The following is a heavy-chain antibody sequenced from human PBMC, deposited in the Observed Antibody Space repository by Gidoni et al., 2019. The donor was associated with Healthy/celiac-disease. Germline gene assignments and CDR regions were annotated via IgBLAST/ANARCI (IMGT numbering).Heavy chain of an antibody. CDR1: GGSTSSGGYY. Sequence: HVQLQESGPGLVKPSQTPSLTCTVSGGSTSSGGYYWSVLRQRPGKGLEWLGYIYYSGSTYYIPSLKSRVTISVDTSKNQFSLKLSSVTAADTAVYYCARDHSENQWLAFDYWGQGTLVTVSS. J-gene: IGHJ4*02. CDR2: IYYSGST. V-gene: IGHV4-31*03. CDR3: ARDHSENQWLAFDY. D-gene: IGHD6-19*01.